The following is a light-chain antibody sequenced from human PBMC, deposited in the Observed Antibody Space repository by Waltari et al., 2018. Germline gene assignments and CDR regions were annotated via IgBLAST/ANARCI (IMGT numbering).Light chain of an antibody. CDR3: QQYGSSPLT. V-gene: IGKV3-20*01. Sequence: EIVLTQSPGTLSLSPGERATLSCRASQRVSSSYLAGYQQKPGQAPRPLIYGASSRATGIPDRFSGSGSGTDFTLTISRLEPEDFAVYYCQQYGSSPLTFGGGTKVEIK. J-gene: IGKJ4*01. CDR1: QRVSSSY. CDR2: GAS.